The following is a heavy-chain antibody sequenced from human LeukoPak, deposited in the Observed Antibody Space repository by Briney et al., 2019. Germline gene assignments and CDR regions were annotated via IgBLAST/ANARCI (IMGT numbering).Heavy chain of an antibody. CDR3: ARERGGYSRACNWFDP. Sequence: ASVKVSCKASGGTFSSYAISWMRQAPGQGLEWMGGIIPIFGTANYAQKFQGRVTITTDESTSTAYMELSSLRSEDTAVYYCARERGGYSRACNWFDPWGQGTLVTVSS. CDR2: IIPIFGTA. V-gene: IGHV1-69*05. D-gene: IGHD6-13*01. J-gene: IGHJ5*02. CDR1: GGTFSSYA.